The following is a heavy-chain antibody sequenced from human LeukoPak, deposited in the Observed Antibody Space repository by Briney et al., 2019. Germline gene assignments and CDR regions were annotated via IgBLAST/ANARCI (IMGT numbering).Heavy chain of an antibody. CDR1: GGTISSYY. D-gene: IGHD1-26*01. CDR2: IYYSGST. CDR3: ARGEYSGSTYYFDY. J-gene: IGHJ4*02. V-gene: IGHV4-59*12. Sequence: SETLSLTCTVSGGTISSYYWSWIRQPPGKGVEWIGYIYYSGSTSCNPSLKSRVTISVDTSKNQFSLKLSSVTAADTAVYYCARGEYSGSTYYFDYWGQGTLVTVSS.